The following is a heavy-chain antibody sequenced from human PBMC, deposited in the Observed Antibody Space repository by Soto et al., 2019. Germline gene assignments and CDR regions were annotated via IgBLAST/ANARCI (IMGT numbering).Heavy chain of an antibody. D-gene: IGHD5-18*01. CDR2: IYYSGST. CDR3: ARESRGDSYGSVY. J-gene: IGHJ4*02. V-gene: IGHV4-30-4*01. Sequence: PSETLSLTCTVSGGSISSGDYYWSWIRQPPGKGLEWIGYIYYSGSTYYNTSLKSRVTISVDTSKNQFSLKLSSVTDADPAVYYWARESRGDSYGSVYWGQGTLVTVSS. CDR1: GGSISSGDYY.